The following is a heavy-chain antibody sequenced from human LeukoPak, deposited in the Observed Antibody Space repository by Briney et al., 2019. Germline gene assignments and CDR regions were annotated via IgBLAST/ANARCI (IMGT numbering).Heavy chain of an antibody. CDR3: ARHRSGWLQSSFDY. J-gene: IGHJ4*02. CDR2: MYYSGST. Sequence: PSETLSLTCAVYGGSFSGYYWSWIRQPPGKGLEWIGSMYYSGSTYYNASLKSRVTISVDTSKNQFSLKLSSVTAADTAVYYCARHRSGWLQSSFDYWGQGTLVTVSS. D-gene: IGHD5-24*01. CDR1: GGSFSGYY. V-gene: IGHV4-34*01.